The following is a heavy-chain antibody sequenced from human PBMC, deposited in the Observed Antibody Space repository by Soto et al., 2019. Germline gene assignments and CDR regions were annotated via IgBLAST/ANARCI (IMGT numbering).Heavy chain of an antibody. J-gene: IGHJ4*02. CDR3: ARDLSSSLLLFDY. Sequence: QVQLVESGGGVVQPGRSLRLSCAASGFTFSTYSMHWVRQAPGKGLEWVAGMSYDGSNKHYEDSVKGRFTISRDNSKNTLYLQMNSLIAEDTAVYYCARDLSSSLLLFDYWGQGALVTVSS. CDR1: GFTFSTYS. D-gene: IGHD1-26*01. V-gene: IGHV3-30-3*01. CDR2: MSYDGSNK.